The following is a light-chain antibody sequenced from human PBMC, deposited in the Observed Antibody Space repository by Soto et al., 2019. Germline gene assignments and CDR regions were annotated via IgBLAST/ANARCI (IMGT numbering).Light chain of an antibody. Sequence: QPASVSGSPGQSITISCTGTSSDVGGYDYVSWYQQHPGKAPKLMIYDVGNRPSGVSNRFSGSKSGNTASLTISGLQAEDEADYYCSSFASSTTLFVFGTGTKLTVL. J-gene: IGLJ1*01. CDR2: DVG. CDR3: SSFASSTTLFV. CDR1: SSDVGGYDY. V-gene: IGLV2-14*01.